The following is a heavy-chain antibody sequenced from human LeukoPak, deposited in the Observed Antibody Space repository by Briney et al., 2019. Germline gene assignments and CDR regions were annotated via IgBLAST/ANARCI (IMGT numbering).Heavy chain of an antibody. Sequence: GGSLRLSCAASGFTFSSYSMNWVRQAPGKGLEWVSYISSSSSTIYYADSVKGRFTISRDNAKNSLYLQMNSLRAEDTAVYYCARDTRESITIFGVVLDYWGQGTLVTVSS. CDR2: ISSSSSTI. J-gene: IGHJ4*02. V-gene: IGHV3-48*04. CDR3: ARDTRESITIFGVVLDY. D-gene: IGHD3-3*01. CDR1: GFTFSSYS.